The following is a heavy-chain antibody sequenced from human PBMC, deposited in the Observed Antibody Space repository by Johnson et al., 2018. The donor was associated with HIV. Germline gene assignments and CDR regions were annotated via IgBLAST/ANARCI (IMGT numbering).Heavy chain of an antibody. Sequence: VQLVESGGGLVKPGGSLRLSCAASGFTFDDYGMSWVRQAPGKGLEWVSGINWNGGSTGYADSVTGRFTISSDNAKNPLYLQMNSLRAEDTALYYCAAWGGVRAVRAFDIWGQGTMVTVSS. CDR2: INWNGGST. CDR1: GFTFDDYG. D-gene: IGHD3-3*01. J-gene: IGHJ3*02. V-gene: IGHV3-20*04. CDR3: AAWGGVRAVRAFDI.